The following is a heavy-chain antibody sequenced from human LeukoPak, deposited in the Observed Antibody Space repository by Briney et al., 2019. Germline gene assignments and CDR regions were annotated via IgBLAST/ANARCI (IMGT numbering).Heavy chain of an antibody. D-gene: IGHD1-7*01. V-gene: IGHV3-11*01. J-gene: IGHJ1*01. CDR3: ARGNWNYRE. CDR2: ISSSGSTI. Sequence: GGSLRLSCAASGFTFSDYFMTWIRQAPGKGLEWISYISSSGSTIYYADSVKGRFTISRDNSKNTLYLQMNSLRAEDTAVYYCARGNWNYREWGQGTLVTVSS. CDR1: GFTFSDYF.